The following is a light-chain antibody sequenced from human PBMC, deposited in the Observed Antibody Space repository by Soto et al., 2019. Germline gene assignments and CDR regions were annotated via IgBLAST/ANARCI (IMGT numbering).Light chain of an antibody. V-gene: IGKV1-39*01. Sequence: DIQMTQSPSSLSAAVGDRVTITCRASQFISSYLNWYQQTPGKAPKLLIDSSSNLQSGVPSRFSGSGSGQDFTLTIPSLQPDDSASYYCQQRYNIPRTFGQGTKVTVK. CDR1: QFISSY. CDR2: SSS. CDR3: QQRYNIPRT. J-gene: IGKJ1*01.